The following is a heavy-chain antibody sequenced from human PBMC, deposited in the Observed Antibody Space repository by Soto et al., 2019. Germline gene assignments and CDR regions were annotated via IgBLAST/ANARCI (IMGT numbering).Heavy chain of an antibody. CDR1: GFTFRSYA. Sequence: VQLLESGGALVQPGGSLRLSCEASGFTFRSYAMSWVRQAPGKGLEWVSAISDNGGNTYYPDSVRGRFTTSRDNSKNTLFLQMNSVRAEDTAVYYCAKDFSYDSSGVLDSWGQGTLVTVSS. CDR3: AKDFSYDSSGVLDS. CDR2: ISDNGGNT. V-gene: IGHV3-23*01. D-gene: IGHD3-22*01. J-gene: IGHJ4*02.